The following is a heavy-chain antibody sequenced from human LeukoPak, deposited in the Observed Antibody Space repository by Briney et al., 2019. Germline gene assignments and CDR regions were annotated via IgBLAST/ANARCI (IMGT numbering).Heavy chain of an antibody. CDR1: GGTFSSYA. Sequence: SMKVSCKASGGTFSSYAISWVRQAPGQGLEWMGGIIPIFGTANYAQKFQGRVTITADESTSTAYMELSSLRSEDTAVYYCARRVHSSSWSSYFDYWGQETLVTVSS. V-gene: IGHV1-69*01. CDR3: ARRVHSSSWSSYFDY. D-gene: IGHD6-13*01. J-gene: IGHJ4*02. CDR2: IIPIFGTA.